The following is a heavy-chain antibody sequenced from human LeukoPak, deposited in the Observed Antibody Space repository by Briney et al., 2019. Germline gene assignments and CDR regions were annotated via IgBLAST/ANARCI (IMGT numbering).Heavy chain of an antibody. CDR2: IYHSGST. V-gene: IGHV4-38-2*01. CDR3: ASQSRITIFGVALGAFDI. J-gene: IGHJ3*02. CDR1: GYSISSGYY. Sequence: SETLSLTCALSGYSISSGYYWGWIRQPPGKGLEWIGSIYHSGSTYYNPSLKSRVTISVDTSKNQFSLKLSSVTAADTAVYYCASQSRITIFGVALGAFDIWGQGTMVTVCS. D-gene: IGHD3-3*01.